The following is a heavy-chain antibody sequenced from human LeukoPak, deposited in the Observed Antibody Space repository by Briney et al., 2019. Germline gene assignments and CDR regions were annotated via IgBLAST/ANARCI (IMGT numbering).Heavy chain of an antibody. Sequence: GGSLRLSCAASGFTFSNLWMSWVRQAPGKGLKWVANIKQDGSEKYYVDSVKGRFTISRDNAQNSLYLQMNSLRAEDTAIYYCATSTAAAGTDWGQGTLVTVSS. J-gene: IGHJ4*02. D-gene: IGHD6-13*01. CDR2: IKQDGSEK. CDR1: GFTFSNLW. CDR3: ATSTAAAGTD. V-gene: IGHV3-7*03.